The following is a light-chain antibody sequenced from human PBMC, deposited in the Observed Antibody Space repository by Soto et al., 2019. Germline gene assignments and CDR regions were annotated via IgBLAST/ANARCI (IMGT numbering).Light chain of an antibody. CDR3: IPYAGSSIGV. J-gene: IGLJ3*02. CDR1: SSDVGAYNY. CDR2: DVT. Sequence: QSALTQPPSASGSPGQSVTISCTGTSSDVGAYNYVSWYQPHPGKAPKLMIYDVTKRPSGVPDRFSGSKSGNTASLTVSGLQAEHGADYYCIPYAGSSIGVFGGGTKLTVL. V-gene: IGLV2-8*01.